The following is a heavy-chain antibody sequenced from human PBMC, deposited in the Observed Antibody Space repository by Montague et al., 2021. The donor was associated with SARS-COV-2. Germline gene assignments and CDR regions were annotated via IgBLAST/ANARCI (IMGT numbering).Heavy chain of an antibody. V-gene: IGHV4-39*07. CDR1: GGSISSNCYY. D-gene: IGHD3-22*01. J-gene: IGHJ6*02. CDR2: IYYTGST. CDR3: ARDTRIAMLVVVTRYGLDV. Sequence: SETLSLTCTVSGGSISSNCYYWGWLRQPPGKGLEWIGSIYYTGSTYSNPTLKSRVTISVDTSKNQFSLKLGSVTAAATSVYYCARDTRIAMLVVVTRYGLDVWGQGTTVTVSS.